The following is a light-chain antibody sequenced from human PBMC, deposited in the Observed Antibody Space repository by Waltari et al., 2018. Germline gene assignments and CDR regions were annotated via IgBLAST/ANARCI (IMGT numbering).Light chain of an antibody. Sequence: DIQMTQSPSSLSASVGDRVSITCQASQDINNYLNWYQQKPGKAPKLLIYDASNLETGVPSRFSGSGSGTDFTFTISSLQPEDIATYYCQQYDNLLPLTFGGGTKVEIK. CDR2: DAS. J-gene: IGKJ4*01. V-gene: IGKV1-33*01. CDR3: QQYDNLLPLT. CDR1: QDINNY.